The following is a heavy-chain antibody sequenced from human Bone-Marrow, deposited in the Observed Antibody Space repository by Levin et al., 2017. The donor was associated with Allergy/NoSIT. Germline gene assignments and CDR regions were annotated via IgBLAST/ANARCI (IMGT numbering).Heavy chain of an antibody. CDR3: ARAPLLWFGNYFDVLDI. J-gene: IGHJ3*02. D-gene: IGHD3-10*01. CDR2: INKDESEK. Sequence: ETLSLTCAASGFSISRYWMSWVRQSPERGLEWVANINKDESEKYYLESVKGRFTVSRDNAKNSLFLQMNSLRAEDTAVYFCARAPLLWFGNYFDVLDIWGPGTMVSVSS. CDR1: GFSISRYW. V-gene: IGHV3-7*02.